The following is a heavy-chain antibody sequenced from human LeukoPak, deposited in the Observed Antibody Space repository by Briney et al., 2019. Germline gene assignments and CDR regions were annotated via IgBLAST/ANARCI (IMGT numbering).Heavy chain of an antibody. D-gene: IGHD6-19*01. CDR2: INHSGNT. Sequence: PSETLSLTCAVYGGSFSGYYWSWIRQPPGKGLEWIGEINHSGNTNYNPSLRSRVTISVDTSKNQFSLKLTSMTAADTAVYYCARVPSTLHRHEKQWLVINYYYYYMDVWGKGTTVTVSS. V-gene: IGHV4-34*01. CDR1: GGSFSGYY. J-gene: IGHJ6*03. CDR3: ARVPSTLHRHEKQWLVINYYYYYMDV.